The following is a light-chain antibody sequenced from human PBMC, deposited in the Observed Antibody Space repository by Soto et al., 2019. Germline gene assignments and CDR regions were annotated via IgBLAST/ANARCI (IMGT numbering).Light chain of an antibody. J-gene: IGKJ1*01. CDR3: QQSYSTPRT. V-gene: IGKV1-39*01. CDR2: AAS. Sequence: DIQMTQSPSSLSASVGDRVTITCRASQSVNSYLNWYQQKPGKAPNLLIYAASSLQSGVPSRFSGSGSGTHFTLTISSLQPEDFATYYCQQSYSTPRTFGQGTKVDI. CDR1: QSVNSY.